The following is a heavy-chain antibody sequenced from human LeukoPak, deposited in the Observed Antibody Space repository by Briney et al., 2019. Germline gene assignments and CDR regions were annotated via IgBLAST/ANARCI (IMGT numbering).Heavy chain of an antibody. CDR2: INTDGSST. Sequence: GGSLRLSCAASGFTFSSYWMHWVRQAPGKGLVWVSRINTDGSSTSYADSVKGRFTISRDNAKNTLYLQMDSLRAEDTAVYYCAKDSSYGSGSYYAVYWGQGTLVTVSS. V-gene: IGHV3-74*01. CDR1: GFTFSSYW. CDR3: AKDSSYGSGSYYAVY. J-gene: IGHJ4*02. D-gene: IGHD3-10*01.